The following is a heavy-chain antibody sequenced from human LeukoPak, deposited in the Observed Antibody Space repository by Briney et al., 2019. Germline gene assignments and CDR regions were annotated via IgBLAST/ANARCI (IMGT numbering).Heavy chain of an antibody. CDR1: GYTFTSYG. CDR2: ISAYNGNT. CDR3: ARERGITMVRGVIISGRNDAFDI. Sequence: ASVKVSCKASGYTFTSYGISWVRQAPGQGLEWMGWISAYNGNTNYAQKLQGRVTMTTDTSTSTAYMELRSLRSDDTAVYYCARERGITMVRGVIISGRNDAFDIWGQGTMVTVSS. D-gene: IGHD3-10*01. V-gene: IGHV1-18*01. J-gene: IGHJ3*02.